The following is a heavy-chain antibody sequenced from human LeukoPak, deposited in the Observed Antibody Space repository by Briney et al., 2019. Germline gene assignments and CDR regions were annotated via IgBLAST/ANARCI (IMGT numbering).Heavy chain of an antibody. CDR2: IKSKTDGGTT. J-gene: IGHJ4*02. CDR3: AKDSRTSIFGVVITPFDY. CDR1: GFTFSNAW. V-gene: IGHV3-15*01. Sequence: PGGSLRLSCAASGFTFSNAWMSWVRQAPGKGLEWVGRIKSKTDGGTTDYAAPVKGRFTISRDDSKNTLYLQMNSLRAEDTAVYYCAKDSRTSIFGVVITPFDYWGQGTLVTVSS. D-gene: IGHD3-3*01.